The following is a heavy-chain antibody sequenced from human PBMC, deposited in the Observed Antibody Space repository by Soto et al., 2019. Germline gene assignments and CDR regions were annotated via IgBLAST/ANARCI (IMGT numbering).Heavy chain of an antibody. CDR2: IIPILGIA. D-gene: IGHD6-13*01. Sequence: QVQLVQSGAEVKKPGSSVKVSCKASGGTFSSYTISWVRQAPGQGLEWMGRIIPILGIANYAQKFQGRVTITADKSXXTAYMELSSLRSEDTAVYYCAGEMGSSWYRYYCDYWGQGTLVTVSS. CDR3: AGEMGSSWYRYYCDY. V-gene: IGHV1-69*08. CDR1: GGTFSSYT. J-gene: IGHJ4*02.